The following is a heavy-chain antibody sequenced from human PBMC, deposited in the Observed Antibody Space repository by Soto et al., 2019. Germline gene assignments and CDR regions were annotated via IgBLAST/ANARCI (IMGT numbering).Heavy chain of an antibody. CDR3: AAGGYYDILTGPRGRESKNYYYYMDV. Sequence: ASVKVSCKASGFTFTSSAMQWVRQARGQRLEWIGWIVVGSGNTNYAQKFQERVTITRDMSTSTAYMELSSLRSEDTAVYYCAAGGYYDILTGPRGRESKNYYYYMDVWGKGTTVTVSS. V-gene: IGHV1-58*02. J-gene: IGHJ6*03. CDR2: IVVGSGNT. CDR1: GFTFTSSA. D-gene: IGHD3-9*01.